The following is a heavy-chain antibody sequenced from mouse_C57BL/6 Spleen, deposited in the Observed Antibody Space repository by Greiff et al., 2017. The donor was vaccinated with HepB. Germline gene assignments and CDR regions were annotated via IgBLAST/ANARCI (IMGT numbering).Heavy chain of an antibody. CDR3: ASSKEGFGY. CDR1: GFSFTSYG. V-gene: IGHV2-2*01. CDR2: IWSGGST. Sequence: VKLVESGPGLVQPSQSLYITCTVSGFSFTSYGVHWVRQSPGKGLEWLGVIWSGGSTDYYAAFISRLSISKANSKSQVFFKMNSLQADDTAIYYCASSKEGFGYWGQGTTLTVSS. J-gene: IGHJ2*01.